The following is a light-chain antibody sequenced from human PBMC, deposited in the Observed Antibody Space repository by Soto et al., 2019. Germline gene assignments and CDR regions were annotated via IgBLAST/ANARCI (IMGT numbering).Light chain of an antibody. J-gene: IGKJ1*01. CDR2: GAS. CDR1: QSVSSSY. CDR3: QQHGNSPWT. Sequence: EIVLTQSPGTLSLSPGERATLSCRASQSVSSSYLAWYQQKPGQAPRLLIYGASSRATGIPDRFSGSGSGTDCTLTISRLEPEDFAVYYCQQHGNSPWTFGQGTKVEIK. V-gene: IGKV3-20*01.